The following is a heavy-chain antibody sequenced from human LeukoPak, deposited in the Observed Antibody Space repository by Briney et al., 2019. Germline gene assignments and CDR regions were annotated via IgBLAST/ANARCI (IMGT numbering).Heavy chain of an antibody. J-gene: IGHJ4*02. Sequence: SETLSLTCAVYGGSFSVYYGSWMRHPPGKGVEWIGEINHSGSTNDNPSLKSRVTISVDTSKNQFSLKLSSVTAADTAVYYCARDHNASVFDYWGQGTLVTVSS. V-gene: IGHV4-34*01. D-gene: IGHD1-1*01. CDR3: ARDHNASVFDY. CDR1: GGSFSVYY. CDR2: INHSGST.